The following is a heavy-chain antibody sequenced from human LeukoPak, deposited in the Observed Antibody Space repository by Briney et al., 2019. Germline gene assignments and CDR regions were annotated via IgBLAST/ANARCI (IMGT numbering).Heavy chain of an antibody. V-gene: IGHV1-69*06. D-gene: IGHD3-10*01. Sequence: SVKVSCKASGGTFSSYAISWVRQAPGQGLEWMGGIIPIFGTANYAQKFQGRVTITADKSTSTAYMELSSLRPEDTAVYYCATGSGSYSFDYWGQGTLVTVSS. CDR3: ATGSGSYSFDY. J-gene: IGHJ4*02. CDR1: GGTFSSYA. CDR2: IIPIFGTA.